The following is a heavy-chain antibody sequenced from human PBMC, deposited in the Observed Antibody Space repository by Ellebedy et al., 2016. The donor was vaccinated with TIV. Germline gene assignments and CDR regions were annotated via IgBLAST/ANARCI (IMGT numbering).Heavy chain of an antibody. V-gene: IGHV3-74*01. J-gene: IGHJ6*02. CDR1: GFTFSGYW. CDR3: VRDKQDYGGGYYFDGMDV. D-gene: IGHD4-23*01. CDR2: IANDGSTT. Sequence: GESLKISCAASGFTFSGYWMHRVRQPPGKGLVWVSRIANDGSTTTYAASEKVRFSISRDNAKNTLYLHMSSLRAEDTAVYYCVRDKQDYGGGYYFDGMDVWGQGTMVTISS.